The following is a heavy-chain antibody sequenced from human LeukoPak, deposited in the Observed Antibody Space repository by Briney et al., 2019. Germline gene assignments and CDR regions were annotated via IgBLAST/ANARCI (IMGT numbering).Heavy chain of an antibody. CDR2: IYYSGST. J-gene: IGHJ4*02. CDR3: ARYSSGWFRAFDS. V-gene: IGHV4-39*07. CDR1: GGSISSSSYF. D-gene: IGHD6-19*01. Sequence: SETLSLTCTVSGGSISSSSYFWAWIRQPPGKGLEWIGSIYYSGSTYYNPSLNSRVTISVDTSKNQCSLKLSSVTAADTAMYYCARYSSGWFRAFDSWGQGNLVTVSS.